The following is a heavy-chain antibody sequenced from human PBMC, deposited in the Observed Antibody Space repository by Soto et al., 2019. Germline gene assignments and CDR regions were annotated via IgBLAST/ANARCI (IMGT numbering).Heavy chain of an antibody. V-gene: IGHV3-30*18. D-gene: IGHD1-26*01. CDR2: ISYDGSNK. CDR3: AKLGAAPGWFDP. J-gene: IGHJ5*02. CDR1: GFTFSSYG. Sequence: LRLSCAASGFTFSSYGMHWVRQAPGKGLEWVAVISYDGSNKYYADSVKGRFTISRDNSKNTLYLQMNSLRAEDTAVYYCAKLGAAPGWFDPWGQGTLVTVSS.